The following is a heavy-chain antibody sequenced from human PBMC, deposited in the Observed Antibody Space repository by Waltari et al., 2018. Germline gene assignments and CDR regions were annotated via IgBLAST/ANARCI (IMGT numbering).Heavy chain of an antibody. V-gene: IGHV1-69*10. J-gene: IGHJ2*01. CDR1: GGTFSSYA. Sequence: QVQLVQSGAEVKKPGSSVKVSCKASGGTFSSYAISWVRQTPGQGLEWMGGIIPILGIANYAQKFQGRVTITADKATSTAYMELSSLRSEDTAVYYCARTSRYCSGGSCYSGYWYFDLWGRGTLVTVSS. D-gene: IGHD2-15*01. CDR3: ARTSRYCSGGSCYSGYWYFDL. CDR2: IIPILGIA.